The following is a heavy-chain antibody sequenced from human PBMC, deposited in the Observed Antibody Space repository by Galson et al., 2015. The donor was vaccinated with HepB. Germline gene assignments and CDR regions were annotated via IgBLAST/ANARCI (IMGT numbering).Heavy chain of an antibody. CDR2: FSSANGNI. V-gene: IGHV3-21*01. CDR1: GFSFSDYN. J-gene: IGHJ6*03. Sequence: SLRLSCAASGFSFSDYNMNWVRQAPGKGLEWVSSFSSANGNISYADSVKGRFAISRDNARNSVFLQMNSLRVEDTAVYFCATWGPPTVIYYYYMDVWGKGTTVTVSS. D-gene: IGHD4-11*01. CDR3: ATWGPPTVIYYYYMDV.